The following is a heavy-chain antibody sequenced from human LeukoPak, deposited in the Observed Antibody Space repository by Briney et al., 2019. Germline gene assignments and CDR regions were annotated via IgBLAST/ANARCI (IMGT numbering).Heavy chain of an antibody. J-gene: IGHJ6*04. Sequence: KDGESLKISSKGSGYSFTSYWISWGRQMPGKGLEWVGRIDPSDSYTNYSPSFEGHLTISADKSISTAYLQWSRLKASDTAMYYCARHGGDYSYGMDVWGKGTTVTVSS. V-gene: IGHV5-10-1*01. CDR2: IDPSDSYT. D-gene: IGHD3-3*01. CDR1: GYSFTSYW. CDR3: ARHGGDYSYGMDV.